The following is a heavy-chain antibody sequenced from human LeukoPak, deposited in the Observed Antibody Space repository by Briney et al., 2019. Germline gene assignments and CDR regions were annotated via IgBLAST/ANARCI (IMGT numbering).Heavy chain of an antibody. CDR3: ARERSGDAFDI. V-gene: IGHV3-48*04. CDR1: SFTFSNYN. J-gene: IGHJ3*02. Sequence: GGSLRLSCAASSFTFSNYNLNWVRQAPGKGLEWVLFIDSSSSTISYADSVKGRFTISRDNAKNSLYLQMNSLRAEDTAVYYCARERSGDAFDIWGQGTMVTVSS. CDR2: IDSSSSTI.